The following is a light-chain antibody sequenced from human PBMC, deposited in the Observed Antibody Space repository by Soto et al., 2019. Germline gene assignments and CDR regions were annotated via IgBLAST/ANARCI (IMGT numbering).Light chain of an antibody. CDR3: SSYTGSNTVV. Sequence: QSVLTQPASVSGSPGQSITISCTGTSSDVGGYNYVSWYQQHPGKAPKLMIYEVGNWPSGVSNRFSASKSGNTASLTISGLQAEDEADYYCSSYTGSNTVVFGGGTKLTVL. J-gene: IGLJ2*01. CDR2: EVG. V-gene: IGLV2-14*01. CDR1: SSDVGGYNY.